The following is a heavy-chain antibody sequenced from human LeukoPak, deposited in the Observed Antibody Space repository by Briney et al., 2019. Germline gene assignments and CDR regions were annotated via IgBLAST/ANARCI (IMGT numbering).Heavy chain of an antibody. V-gene: IGHV3-23*01. CDR3: AKVSNGYYTAWYGGSFDS. J-gene: IGHJ4*02. Sequence: GGSLRLSCAGSGFTFSSYGMTWVRQAPGKGLEWVSGISGSGGSTYYADSVKGRFTISRDNSKNTLYLQMNSLRAEDTAVYYCAKVSNGYYTAWYGGSFDSWGQGTLVTVSS. CDR1: GFTFSSYG. CDR2: ISGSGGST. D-gene: IGHD6-19*01.